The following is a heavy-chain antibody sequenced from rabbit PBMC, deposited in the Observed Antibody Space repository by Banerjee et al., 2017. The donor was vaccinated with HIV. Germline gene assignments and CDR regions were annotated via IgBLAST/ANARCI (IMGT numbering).Heavy chain of an antibody. CDR1: GFSFSDNYY. J-gene: IGHJ2*01. V-gene: IGHV1S45*01. D-gene: IGHD2-1*01. CDR3: ARSPMTMVIGAFDP. Sequence: QEQLVESGGGLVQPEGSLTVTCTTSGFSFSDNYYMCWVRQAPGKGLEWIACIYAGSSDTPYYASWAKGRFTISKTSSTTVTLQMTSLTAADTATYFCARSPMTMVIGAFDPWGPGTLVTVS. CDR2: IYAGSSDTP.